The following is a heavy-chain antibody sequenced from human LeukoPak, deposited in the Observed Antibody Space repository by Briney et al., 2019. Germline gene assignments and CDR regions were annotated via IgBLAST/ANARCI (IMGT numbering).Heavy chain of an antibody. V-gene: IGHV1-24*01. CDR3: ATRRITMVRGVIITFDY. D-gene: IGHD3-10*01. Sequence: GATVKVSCKASGYTFTGYYMHWVRQAPGKGLEWMGGFDPEDGETIYAQKFQGRVTMTEDTSTDTAYMELSSLRSEDTAVYYCATRRITMVRGVIITFDYWGQGTLVTVSS. CDR2: FDPEDGET. J-gene: IGHJ4*02. CDR1: GYTFTGYY.